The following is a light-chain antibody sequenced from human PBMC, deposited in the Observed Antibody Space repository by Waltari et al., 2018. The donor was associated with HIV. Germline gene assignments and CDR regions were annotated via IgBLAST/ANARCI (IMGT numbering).Light chain of an antibody. J-gene: IGLJ3*02. CDR3: NSYAGSNNWV. CDR2: EVN. V-gene: IGLV2-8*01. Sequence: QSALPQPPSASGSPGPSVTISCTATSSDVGGSKYVPWYQQHPGKAPTLMIYEVNKRPSGVPDRVSGSKSANTASLTVSGLQADDEADYYCNSYAGSNNWVFGGGTKLTVL. CDR1: SSDVGGSKY.